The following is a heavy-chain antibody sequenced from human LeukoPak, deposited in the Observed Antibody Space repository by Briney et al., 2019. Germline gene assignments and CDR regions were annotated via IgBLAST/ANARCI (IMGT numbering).Heavy chain of an antibody. CDR3: ASPYSSSWYVKEYYFDY. CDR2: IYYSGST. Sequence: SETLSLTCTASGGSISSSSYYWGWIRQPPGKGLEWIGSIYYSGSTYYNPSLKSRVTISVDTSKNQFSLKLSSVTAADTAVYYCASPYSSSWYVKEYYFDYWGQGTLVTVSS. J-gene: IGHJ4*02. V-gene: IGHV4-39*01. D-gene: IGHD6-13*01. CDR1: GGSISSSSYY.